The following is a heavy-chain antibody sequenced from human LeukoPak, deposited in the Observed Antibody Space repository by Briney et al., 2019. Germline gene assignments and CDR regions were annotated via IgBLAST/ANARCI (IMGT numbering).Heavy chain of an antibody. Sequence: ASVKVSCKASGYTFTSYGISWVRQAPGQGLEWMGWISAYNGNTNYAQKLQGRVTMTTDTSTSTAYMELRSLRSDDTAVYYCARDGLIGYSSGWYSPPNYFDYWGQGTLVTVSS. D-gene: IGHD6-19*01. CDR1: GYTFTSYG. CDR3: ARDGLIGYSSGWYSPPNYFDY. V-gene: IGHV1-18*01. CDR2: ISAYNGNT. J-gene: IGHJ4*02.